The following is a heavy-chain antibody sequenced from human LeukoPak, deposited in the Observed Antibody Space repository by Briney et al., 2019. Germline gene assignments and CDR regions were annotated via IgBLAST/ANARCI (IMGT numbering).Heavy chain of an antibody. D-gene: IGHD6-6*01. CDR1: GGSFSGYY. CDR2: INHSGST. V-gene: IGHV4-34*01. J-gene: IGHJ3*02. CDR3: ARAKEQLGHDAFDI. Sequence: SETLSLTCAVYGGSFSGYYWSWIRQPPGKGLEWIGEINHSGSTNYNPSLKSRVTISVDTSKNQFSLKLSSVTAADTAVYYCARAKEQLGHDAFDIWGQGTMVTVSS.